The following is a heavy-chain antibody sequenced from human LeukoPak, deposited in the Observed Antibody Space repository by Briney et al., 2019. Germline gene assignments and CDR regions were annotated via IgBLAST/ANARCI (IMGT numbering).Heavy chain of an antibody. CDR1: GYTFTSYD. V-gene: IGHV1-8*01. CDR2: MNPNSGNT. CDR3: ARGKRGSSSLYHPGGY. D-gene: IGHD6-13*01. Sequence: ASVKVSCKASGYTFTSYDINWVRQATGQGLEWMGWMNPNSGNTGYAQKFQGRVSMTKNTSISTAYKELSSLRSEDTAVYCCARGKRGSSSLYHPGGYWGQGTLVSVSS. J-gene: IGHJ4*02.